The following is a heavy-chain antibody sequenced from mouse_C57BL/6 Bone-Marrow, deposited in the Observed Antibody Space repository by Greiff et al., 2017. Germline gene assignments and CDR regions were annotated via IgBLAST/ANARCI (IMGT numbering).Heavy chain of an antibody. D-gene: IGHD2-3*01. Sequence: QVQLQQPGAELVKPGASVKLSCKASGYTFTSYWMQWVKQRPGQGLEWIGEIDPSDSYNNYNQKFKGKATLTVDTSSSTAYLQLSSLTSEDSAVYYCAISDGYYEEVFAYWGQGTLVTVSA. V-gene: IGHV1-50*01. CDR3: AISDGYYEEVFAY. J-gene: IGHJ3*01. CDR1: GYTFTSYW. CDR2: IDPSDSYN.